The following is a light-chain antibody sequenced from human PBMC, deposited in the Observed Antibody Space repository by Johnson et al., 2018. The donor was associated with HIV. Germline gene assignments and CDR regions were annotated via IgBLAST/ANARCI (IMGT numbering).Light chain of an antibody. CDR3: GTWDSSLSVYV. CDR2: ENN. CDR1: SSNIGNNY. J-gene: IGLJ1*01. V-gene: IGLV1-51*02. Sequence: QSVLTQPPSVSAAPGQKVTISCSGSSSNIGNNYVSWYQQLPGTAPKLLIYENNKRPSGIPDRFSVPKSGTSATLGITGLQTGDEADYYCGTWDSSLSVYVFGSGTKVTVL.